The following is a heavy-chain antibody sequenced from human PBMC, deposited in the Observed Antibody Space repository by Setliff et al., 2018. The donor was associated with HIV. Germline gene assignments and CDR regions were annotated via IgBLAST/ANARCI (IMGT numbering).Heavy chain of an antibody. CDR2: MNPNSGNT. J-gene: IGHJ6*02. CDR1: GYTFTNYD. CDR3: ARDVEHMMDV. Sequence: ASVKVSCKASGYTFTNYDINWVRQAPGQGLEWMGWMNPNSGNTGYAQKLQGRLTMTTDASTSTAYMDLRSLRFDDTAVYYCARDVEHMMDVWGQGTTVTVSS. V-gene: IGHV1-18*01.